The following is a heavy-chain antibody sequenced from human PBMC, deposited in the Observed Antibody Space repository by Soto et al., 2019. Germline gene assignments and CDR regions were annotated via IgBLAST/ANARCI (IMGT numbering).Heavy chain of an antibody. CDR1: GFTFSTYG. Sequence: QVQLVESGGGVVQPGTSLRLSCGASGFTFSTYGMHWVRQAPGKGLEYVAGVRYDGRAEYYVDSVRGRFTISRDSYKNTLSLQTNCLSAEDTAVYYCARVFFSAVYAAHFDPWGHGTQVTVSP. V-gene: IGHV3-33*01. D-gene: IGHD2-8*01. J-gene: IGHJ5*02. CDR2: VRYDGRAE. CDR3: ARVFFSAVYAAHFDP.